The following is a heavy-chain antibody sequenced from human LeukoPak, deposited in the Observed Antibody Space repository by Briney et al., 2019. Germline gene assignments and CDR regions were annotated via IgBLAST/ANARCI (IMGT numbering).Heavy chain of an antibody. Sequence: PGGSLRLSCAASGFTFKRQWMSWVRQAPGKGLEWVACIKADGSEKYYVGSVRGRFTISRDNAKNSLYLQMNSLTVEDTAVYYCAALDTDAAPLPDWGQGTLVTVSS. V-gene: IGHV3-7*01. CDR3: AALDTDAAPLPD. CDR1: GFTFKRQW. J-gene: IGHJ4*02. CDR2: IKADGSEK. D-gene: IGHD2-15*01.